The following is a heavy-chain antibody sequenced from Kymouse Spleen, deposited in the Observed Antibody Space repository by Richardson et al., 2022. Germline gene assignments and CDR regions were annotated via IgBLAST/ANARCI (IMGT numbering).Heavy chain of an antibody. V-gene: IGHV3-74*01. D-gene: IGHD3-10*01. CDR1: GFTFSSYW. CDR3: ARDVTMVRGALYYYYGMDV. CDR2: INSDGSST. Sequence: EVQLVESGGGLVQPGGSLRLSCAASGFTFSSYWMHWVRQAPGKGLVWVSRINSDGSSTSYADSVKGRFTISRDNAKNTLYLQMNSLRAEDTAVYYCARDVTMVRGALYYYYGMDVWGQGTTVTVSS. J-gene: IGHJ6*02.